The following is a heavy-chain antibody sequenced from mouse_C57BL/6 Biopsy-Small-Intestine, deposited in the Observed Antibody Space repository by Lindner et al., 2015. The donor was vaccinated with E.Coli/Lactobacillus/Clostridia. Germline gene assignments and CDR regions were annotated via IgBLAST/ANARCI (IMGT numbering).Heavy chain of an antibody. J-gene: IGHJ1*01. CDR3: ARDIGDQRDYWYFDL. CDR1: GYTFTNYY. V-gene: IGHV1-4*01. Sequence: SVKVSCKASGYTFTNYYMHWVRQAPGQGLEWMGFVNPSGGNTGYAQKFQGRVTMTRDTSTSTVYMDLSSLRSEDTAVYYCARDIGDQRDYWYFDLWGRGTLVTVSS. CDR2: VNPSGGNT.